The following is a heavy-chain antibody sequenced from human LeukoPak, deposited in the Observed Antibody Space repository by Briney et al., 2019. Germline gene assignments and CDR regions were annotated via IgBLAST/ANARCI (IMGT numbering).Heavy chain of an antibody. CDR1: GGYISNYY. CDR3: ARGQYFFDY. V-gene: IGHV4-59*01. CDR2: ISYSGST. Sequence: SETLSLTCTVSGGYISNYYWSWMRRPPGRGLEWIGYISYSGSTNYNPSLKSRVTISVDTSKNQFCLRLSFVPAADTAVYYCARGQYFFDYWGQGTLVTVSS. J-gene: IGHJ4*02. D-gene: IGHD3-10*01.